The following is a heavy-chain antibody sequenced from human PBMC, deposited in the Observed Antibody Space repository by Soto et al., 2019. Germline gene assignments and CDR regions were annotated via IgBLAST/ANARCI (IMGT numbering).Heavy chain of an antibody. CDR3: ARDGGGYDYYYGIDV. V-gene: IGHV1-69*13. CDR1: GGTFSSYA. Sequence: SLKVSCKASGGTFSSYAISWVRQAPGQGLEWMGGVIPVFGTANYAQKFQGRVTITADESTSTAYLELSSLRSEDTAVYDCARDGGGYDYYYGIDVWR. J-gene: IGHJ6*02. CDR2: VIPVFGTA. D-gene: IGHD5-12*01.